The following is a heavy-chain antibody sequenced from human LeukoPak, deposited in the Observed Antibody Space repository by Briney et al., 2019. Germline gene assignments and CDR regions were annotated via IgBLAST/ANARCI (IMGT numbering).Heavy chain of an antibody. J-gene: IGHJ4*02. CDR3: ARGASYYDSSGYSYFDY. D-gene: IGHD3-22*01. V-gene: IGHV4-59*01. Sequence: SETLSLTCTVSGGSISSYYWSWIRQPPGKGLEWIGHIYYSGSTNYNPSLKSRVTISVDTSKNQFSLKLSSVTAADAAVYYCARGASYYDSSGYSYFDYWGQGTLVTVSS. CDR1: GGSISSYY. CDR2: IYYSGST.